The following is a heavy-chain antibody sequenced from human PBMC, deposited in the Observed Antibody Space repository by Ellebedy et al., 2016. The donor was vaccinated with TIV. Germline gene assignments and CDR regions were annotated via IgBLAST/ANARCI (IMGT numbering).Heavy chain of an antibody. CDR1: GYTFTRYY. Sequence: AASVKVSCKASGYTFTRYYMHWVRQAPGQGLEWLGWISAYNGNTSYAQKLQGRVTMARDTSTSTAYMELRSLRSDDTAVYYCARVGYCSGASCYWFDPWGQGTLVTVSS. D-gene: IGHD2-15*01. V-gene: IGHV1-18*04. CDR2: ISAYNGNT. J-gene: IGHJ5*02. CDR3: ARVGYCSGASCYWFDP.